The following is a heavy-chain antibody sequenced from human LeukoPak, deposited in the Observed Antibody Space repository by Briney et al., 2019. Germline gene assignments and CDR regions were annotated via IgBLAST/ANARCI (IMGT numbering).Heavy chain of an antibody. D-gene: IGHD1-1*01. Sequence: GGSLRLSCAASGFTFSSYEMNWVRQAPGKGLEWVSYISSSGSTIYYADSVKGRFTISRDNAKKTLYLQMNSLRAENTAVYYCARASNWNDADFEYWGREPWSPSPQ. CDR2: ISSSGSTI. CDR3: ARASNWNDADFEY. J-gene: IGHJ4*02. V-gene: IGHV3-48*03. CDR1: GFTFSSYE.